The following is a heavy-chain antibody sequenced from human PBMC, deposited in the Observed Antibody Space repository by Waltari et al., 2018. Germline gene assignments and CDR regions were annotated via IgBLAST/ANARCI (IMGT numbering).Heavy chain of an antibody. CDR1: GGSISSYY. V-gene: IGHV4-59*01. CDR3: ARHKAGNYYYYYYGMDV. J-gene: IGHJ6*02. Sequence: QVQLQESGPGLVKPSETLSLTCTVSGGSISSYYWSWIRQPPGKGLEWIGYIDYSGSTNYNPSLKSRVTISVDTSKNQFSLKLSSVTAADTAVYYCARHKAGNYYYYYYGMDVWGQGTTVTVSS. CDR2: IDYSGST. D-gene: IGHD1-1*01.